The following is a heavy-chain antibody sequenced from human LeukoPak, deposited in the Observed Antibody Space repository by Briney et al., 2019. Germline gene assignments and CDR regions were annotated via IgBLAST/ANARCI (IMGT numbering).Heavy chain of an antibody. CDR3: ARYTDHYYFDY. D-gene: IGHD1-1*01. V-gene: IGHV5-51*01. CDR2: IYPGDSDT. Sequence: GESLKISCKGSGYSFTGYWIGWVRQMPGKGLEWMGIIYPGDSDTRYSPSFQGQVTISADKSISTAYLQWSSLNTSDTAMYYCARYTDHYYFDYWGQGTLVTVPS. J-gene: IGHJ4*02. CDR1: GYSFTGYW.